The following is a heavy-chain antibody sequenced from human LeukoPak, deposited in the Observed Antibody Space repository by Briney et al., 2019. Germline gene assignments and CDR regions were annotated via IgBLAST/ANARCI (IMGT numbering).Heavy chain of an antibody. J-gene: IGHJ4*02. Sequence: PSETLSLTCTVSGYSISSGYCWGWIRQPPGKGLEWIGTISHIGTTYYNPSLGSRVTISLDTSENQFFLRLNSVTAADTAVYYCATRAGLRYFDFWGQGTLVTASS. V-gene: IGHV4-38-2*02. D-gene: IGHD3-9*01. CDR1: GYSISSGYC. CDR3: ATRAGLRYFDF. CDR2: ISHIGTT.